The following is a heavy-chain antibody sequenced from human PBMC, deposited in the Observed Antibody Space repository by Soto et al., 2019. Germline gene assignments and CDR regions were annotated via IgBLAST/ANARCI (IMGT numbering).Heavy chain of an antibody. CDR2: ISAYNGNT. D-gene: IGHD3-16*01. J-gene: IGHJ6*03. CDR1: GYTFTSYG. CDR3: ARDSWGIGEALYYYMDV. V-gene: IGHV1-18*01. Sequence: ASVKVSCKASGYTFTSYGISWVRQAPGQGLEWMGWISAYNGNTNYAQKLQGRVTMTTDTSTSTAYMELRSLRSDDTAVYYCARDSWGIGEALYYYMDVWGKGTTVTVSS.